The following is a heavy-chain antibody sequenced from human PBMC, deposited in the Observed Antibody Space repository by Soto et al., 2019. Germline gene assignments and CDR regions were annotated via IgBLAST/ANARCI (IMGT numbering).Heavy chain of an antibody. D-gene: IGHD6-13*01. CDR1: SDSISSYY. J-gene: IGHJ4*02. Sequence: KPTETLSLTCTVSSDSISSYYWSWIRQPPGKRLEWIGYISYSGSTDCNPSLKSRVTISGDTSKNQFSLKVSSVTAADTAVYYCARGTSWQLPFDYWGQGTLVTVSS. CDR2: ISYSGST. CDR3: ARGTSWQLPFDY. V-gene: IGHV4-59*01.